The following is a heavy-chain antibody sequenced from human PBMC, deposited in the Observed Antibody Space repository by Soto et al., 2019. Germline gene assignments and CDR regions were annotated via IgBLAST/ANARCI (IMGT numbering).Heavy chain of an antibody. V-gene: IGHV3-11*05. J-gene: IGHJ4*02. CDR2: ITRSSTYT. D-gene: IGHD5-12*01. CDR3: ARPQGGGYDLNY. Sequence: QVQLVESGGGLVKPGGSLRLSCAASGFTFSDYYMSWIHQAPGKGLEWVSYITRSSTYTNYADSVKGRFTISRDNAKNSLYLQMNSLRAEDTAVYYCARPQGGGYDLNYWGQGTLVTVSS. CDR1: GFTFSDYY.